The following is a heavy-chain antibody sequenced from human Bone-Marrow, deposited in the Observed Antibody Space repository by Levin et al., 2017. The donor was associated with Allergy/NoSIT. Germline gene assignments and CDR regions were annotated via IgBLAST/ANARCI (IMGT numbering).Heavy chain of an antibody. CDR3: ARGHLYCSSTSCYASVGAFDI. Sequence: GESLKISCAASGFTFSDYYMSWIRQAPGKGLEWVSYISSSGSTIYYADSVKGRFTISRDNAKNSLYLQMNSLRAEDTAVYYCARGHLYCSSTSCYASVGAFDIWGQGTMVTVSS. J-gene: IGHJ3*02. CDR2: ISSSGSTI. V-gene: IGHV3-11*01. CDR1: GFTFSDYY. D-gene: IGHD2-2*01.